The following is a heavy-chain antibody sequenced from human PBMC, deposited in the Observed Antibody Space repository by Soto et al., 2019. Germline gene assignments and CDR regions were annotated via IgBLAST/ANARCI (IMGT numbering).Heavy chain of an antibody. D-gene: IGHD3-9*01. CDR1: GYTFTNYG. Sequence: ASVKVSCKASGYTFTNYGIHWVRQAPGQGLEWLGWIHAGNGDRRYSPKFQGRATITRDTSASTAYMELRSLTSRDTAIFYCVTSDWAWWGQGTQVPVSS. CDR3: VTSDWAW. V-gene: IGHV1-3*01. J-gene: IGHJ4*02. CDR2: IHAGNGDR.